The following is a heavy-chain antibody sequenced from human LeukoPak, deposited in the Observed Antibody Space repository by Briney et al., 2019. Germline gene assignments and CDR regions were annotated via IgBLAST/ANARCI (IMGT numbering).Heavy chain of an antibody. D-gene: IGHD2/OR15-2a*01. CDR3: ANSRGPRHWYFDV. CDR2: ISSSSSYTYYVSSSSYI. Sequence: GGSLRLSCAASGFSFSDYSMNWVRQAPGKGLEWVSSISSSSSYTYYVSSSSYIYYADSVKGRFAISRDDSKNTLYLQVNSLRAEDTAVYYCANSRGPRHWYFDVWGRGTLVTVSS. J-gene: IGHJ2*01. CDR1: GFSFSDYS. V-gene: IGHV3-21*04.